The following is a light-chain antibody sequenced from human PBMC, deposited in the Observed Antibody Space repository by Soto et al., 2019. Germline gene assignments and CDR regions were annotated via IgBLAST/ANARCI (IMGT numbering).Light chain of an antibody. CDR1: QSISSW. CDR3: QQYNSYSWT. CDR2: DAS. J-gene: IGKJ1*01. Sequence: DIQMTQSPSTLSASVGDRVTITCRASQSISSWLAWYRQKPGKAPKLLIYDASSLESGVPSRFSGSGSGTEFTLTISSLQPDDFVTYYCQQYNSYSWTFGQGTKVEIK. V-gene: IGKV1-5*01.